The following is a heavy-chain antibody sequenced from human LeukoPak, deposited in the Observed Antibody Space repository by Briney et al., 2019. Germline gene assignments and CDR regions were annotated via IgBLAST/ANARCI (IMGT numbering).Heavy chain of an antibody. CDR2: IYYSGST. Sequence: SETLSLTCTVSGGSISSGVYYWTWIRQPPGKGLEWIGNIYYSGSTYYNPSLKSRVTTSVDTAKNQFSLKLSSVTAADTAVYYCSRGQRGSSSTNWFAPLGRGTMVTVSS. D-gene: IGHD6-6*01. J-gene: IGHJ5*02. CDR1: GGSISSGVYY. CDR3: SRGQRGSSSTNWFAP. V-gene: IGHV4-30-4*08.